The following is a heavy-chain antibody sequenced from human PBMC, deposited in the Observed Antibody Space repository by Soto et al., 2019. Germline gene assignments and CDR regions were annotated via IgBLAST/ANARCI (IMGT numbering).Heavy chain of an antibody. Sequence: GESLKISCKGSGYSFTSYWISWVRQMPGKGLEWMGRIDPSDSYTNYGPSFQGHVTTSADKSISTAYLQWSSLKASDTAMYYCASYYYYGMDVWGQGTTVTVSS. J-gene: IGHJ6*02. CDR3: ASYYYYGMDV. V-gene: IGHV5-10-1*01. CDR1: GYSFTSYW. CDR2: IDPSDSYT.